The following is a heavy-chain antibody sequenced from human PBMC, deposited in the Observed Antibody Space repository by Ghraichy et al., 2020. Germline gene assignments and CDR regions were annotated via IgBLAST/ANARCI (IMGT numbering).Heavy chain of an antibody. V-gene: IGHV1-18*01. Sequence: ASVKVSCKASGYTFTSYGISWARQAPGQGLEWMGWISAYNGNTNYAQKLQGRVTMTTDTSTSTAYMELRSLRSDDTAVYYCARDPLYYYDNSVRFDYWGQGTLVTVSS. CDR2: ISAYNGNT. CDR1: GYTFTSYG. CDR3: ARDPLYYYDNSVRFDY. J-gene: IGHJ4*02. D-gene: IGHD3-22*01.